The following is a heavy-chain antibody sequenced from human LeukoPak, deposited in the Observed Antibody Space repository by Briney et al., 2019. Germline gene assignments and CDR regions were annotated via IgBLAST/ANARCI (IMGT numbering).Heavy chain of an antibody. D-gene: IGHD1-26*01. Sequence: GGSLRLSCAVSGLTLSEYWMHWVRQDAGKGVVWVAGISKDGGSTDYADFVKGRCTISRDNAKNMLYLQMNSLTVDDTAVYYCTSGIGTYDYWGLGAQVTVSS. CDR2: ISKDGGST. CDR3: TSGIGTYDY. CDR1: GLTLSEYW. V-gene: IGHV3-74*01. J-gene: IGHJ4*02.